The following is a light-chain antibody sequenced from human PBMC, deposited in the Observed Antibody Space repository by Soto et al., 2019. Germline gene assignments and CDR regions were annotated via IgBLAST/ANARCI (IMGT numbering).Light chain of an antibody. Sequence: QSVLTQPPSVSGAPGQRVTISCTGSSSNIGAGYDVHWYQQLPGTAPKLLIYGNSNRPSGVPDRFSGSKSGTSASLAITGLQAEDEPDYYCQSYDSSLSVVVFGGGTKLPVL. CDR2: GNS. J-gene: IGLJ2*01. V-gene: IGLV1-40*01. CDR3: QSYDSSLSVVV. CDR1: SSNIGAGYD.